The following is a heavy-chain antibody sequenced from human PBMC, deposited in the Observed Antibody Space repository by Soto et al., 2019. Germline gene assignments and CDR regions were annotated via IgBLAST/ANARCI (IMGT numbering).Heavy chain of an antibody. CDR2: ISGSGGST. CDR1: GFTFSSYA. D-gene: IGHD2-15*01. CDR3: AKGGYCSGGSCYHYYYYYMDV. J-gene: IGHJ6*03. Sequence: GGSLRLSCAASGFTFSSYAMSWVRQAPGKGLEWVSAISGSGGSTYYADSVKGRFTISRDNSKNTLYLQMNSLRAEDTAVYYCAKGGYCSGGSCYHYYYYYMDVWGKGTTVTVSS. V-gene: IGHV3-23*01.